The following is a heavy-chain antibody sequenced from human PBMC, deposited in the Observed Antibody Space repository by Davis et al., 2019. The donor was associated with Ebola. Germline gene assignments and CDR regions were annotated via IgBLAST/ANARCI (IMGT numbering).Heavy chain of an antibody. V-gene: IGHV3-30*18. D-gene: IGHD6-13*01. CDR1: GFTFSSYG. CDR3: AKDVSSSSWLYYFDY. J-gene: IGHJ4*02. CDR2: ISYDGSNK. Sequence: GGSLRLSCAASGFTFSSYGMHWVRQAPGKGLEWVAVISYDGSNKYYADSVKGRFTISRDNSKNTLYLQMNSLRAEDTAVYYCAKDVSSSSWLYYFDYWGQGTLVTVSS.